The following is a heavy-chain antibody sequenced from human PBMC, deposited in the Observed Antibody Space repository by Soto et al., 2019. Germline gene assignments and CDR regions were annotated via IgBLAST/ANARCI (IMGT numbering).Heavy chain of an antibody. CDR3: ATGWLAGGYEFDY. J-gene: IGHJ4*02. CDR2: IWYDGSDK. V-gene: IGHV3-33*01. D-gene: IGHD5-12*01. Sequence: QVQLVESGGGVVQPGRSLTLSCAASGFTFSTYGMHWVRQAPGKGLEWVAIIWYDGSDKYYSGSVKGRFIISRDNSKNTLYLHMNSLGGEDTAIYYCATGWLAGGYEFDYWGQGTLVTVSS. CDR1: GFTFSTYG.